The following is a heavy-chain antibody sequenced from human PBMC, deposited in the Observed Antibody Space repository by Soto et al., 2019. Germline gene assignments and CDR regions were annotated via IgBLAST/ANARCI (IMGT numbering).Heavy chain of an antibody. CDR1: GLTFSSHA. CDR2: ITGGGST. V-gene: IGHV3-23*01. J-gene: IGHJ4*02. D-gene: IGHD1-26*01. CDR3: AKPSGSSPNGPDY. Sequence: GGSLRLSCAASGLTFSSHALSWVRQAPGKGLEWVSTITGGGSTYYADSVKGRFAISRDNSKNTLYLQMNSLRAEDTAVYYCAKPSGSSPNGPDYWGQGTLVTVSS.